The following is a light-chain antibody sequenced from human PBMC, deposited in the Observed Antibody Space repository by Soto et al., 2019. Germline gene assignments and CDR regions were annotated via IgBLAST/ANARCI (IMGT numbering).Light chain of an antibody. CDR2: EVT. J-gene: IGLJ1*01. Sequence: QSVLTQPAFVSGSRGQSIIISCVGRNTDVGQDKSVSWYQQGPGKAPKLLIFEVTNRPSGVSNRFSGSRSGNTASLTISGLQPDDEGDYFCVSYTDTDTLVFGTGTKVTVL. CDR3: VSYTDTDTLV. V-gene: IGLV2-14*01. CDR1: NTDVGQDKS.